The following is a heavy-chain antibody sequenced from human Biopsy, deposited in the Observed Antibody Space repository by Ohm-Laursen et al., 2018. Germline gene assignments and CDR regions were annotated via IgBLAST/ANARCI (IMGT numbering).Heavy chain of an antibody. CDR3: ARDRIELEATPTNADYYYFGMDV. J-gene: IGHJ6*02. CDR1: GYTFTTYY. Sequence: ASVKVSCKASGYTFTTYYIHWVRQAPGQGLEWMGGIIGIFRTAHYAQKFQGRLIMTTDTSTATVYMQLGNLTSEDTAVYFCARDRIELEATPTNADYYYFGMDVWGQGTTVTVS. CDR2: IIGIFRTA. V-gene: IGHV1-46*01. D-gene: IGHD1-26*01.